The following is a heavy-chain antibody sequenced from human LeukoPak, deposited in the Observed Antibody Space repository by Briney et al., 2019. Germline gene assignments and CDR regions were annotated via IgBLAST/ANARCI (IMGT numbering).Heavy chain of an antibody. V-gene: IGHV4-39*07. CDR1: GGSISSSSYY. Sequence: SETLSLTCTVSGGSISSSSYYWGWIRQPPGKGLEWIGSIYYSGSTYYNPSLKSRVTISVDTSKNQFSLKLSSVTAADTAVYYCARDYGCSWSGNWFDPWGQGTLVTVSS. D-gene: IGHD6-13*01. CDR3: ARDYGCSWSGNWFDP. J-gene: IGHJ5*02. CDR2: IYYSGST.